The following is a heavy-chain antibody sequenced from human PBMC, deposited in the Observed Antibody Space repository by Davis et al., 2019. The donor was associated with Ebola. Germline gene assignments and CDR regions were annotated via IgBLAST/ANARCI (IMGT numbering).Heavy chain of an antibody. CDR2: IYYSGST. CDR3: ARATGIFWSGYYRWDV. Sequence: SETLSLTCTVSGGSISSGDYYWGWIRQPPGKGLEWIGYIYYSGSTYYNPSLKSRVTISVDTSKNQFSLKLSSVTAADTAVYYCARATGIFWSGYYRWDVWGQGTTVTVSS. D-gene: IGHD3-3*01. V-gene: IGHV4-30-4*01. CDR1: GGSISSGDYY. J-gene: IGHJ6*02.